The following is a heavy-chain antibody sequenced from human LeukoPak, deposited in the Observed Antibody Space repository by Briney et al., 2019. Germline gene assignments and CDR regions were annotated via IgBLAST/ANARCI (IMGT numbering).Heavy chain of an antibody. J-gene: IGHJ4*02. Sequence: GESLKISCKGSGYSFTSYWIGGVRQMPGKGLVGMGIIYPGDSDTRYSPSFQGQVTISAANPFSTAHLQWSSLKASDTAMYYCARLSGDSLDLDYWGQGTLVTVSS. D-gene: IGHD4-17*01. V-gene: IGHV5-51*01. CDR3: ARLSGDSLDLDY. CDR1: GYSFTSYW. CDR2: IYPGDSDT.